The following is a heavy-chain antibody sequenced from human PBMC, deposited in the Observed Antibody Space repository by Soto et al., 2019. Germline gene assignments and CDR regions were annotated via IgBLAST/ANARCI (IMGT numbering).Heavy chain of an antibody. CDR3: SADHPHTAIGWPV. J-gene: IGHJ6*02. V-gene: IGHV1-69*06. Sequence: QVQLVQSGAEVKKPGSSVKVSCEAFGGTSHTYTINWVRQAPGQGLEWIGQIIPKYDSVNYAQSFQGRVTISADKSTNTAYMDLYDLKSDDTAVYFCSADHPHTAIGWPVWGQGTTVTVSS. CDR1: GGTSHTYT. CDR2: IIPKYDSV.